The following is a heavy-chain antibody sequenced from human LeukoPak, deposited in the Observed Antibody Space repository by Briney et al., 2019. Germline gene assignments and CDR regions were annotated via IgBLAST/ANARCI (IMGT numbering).Heavy chain of an antibody. CDR2: ISGSGGST. D-gene: IGHD4-17*01. V-gene: IGHV3-23*01. CDR3: AKLPTTVTTGDWFDP. J-gene: IGHJ5*02. Sequence: PGGSLRPSCAASGFIFSSYAMSWVRQGPGKGLDWVSAISGSGGSTYYADSVKGRFTISRDNSKNTLYLQMNSLRAEETAVYYCAKLPTTVTTGDWFDPWGQGTLVTVSS. CDR1: GFIFSSYA.